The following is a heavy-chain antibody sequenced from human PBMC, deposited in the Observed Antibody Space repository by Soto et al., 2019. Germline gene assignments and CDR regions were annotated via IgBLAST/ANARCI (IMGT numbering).Heavy chain of an antibody. D-gene: IGHD1-26*01. J-gene: IGHJ4*02. CDR3: ARSVVGGTIDY. V-gene: IGHV4-61*08. CDR2: ISYTGDT. Sequence: KASETLSLTCTVSGDSVSSDGYFWTWVRQPPGKGLEWIAYISYTGDTNYNPSLKSRVTISVDTSRNQFSLKVRSVSAADTAMYFCARSVVGGTIDYWGQGTLVTVSS. CDR1: GDSVSSDGYF.